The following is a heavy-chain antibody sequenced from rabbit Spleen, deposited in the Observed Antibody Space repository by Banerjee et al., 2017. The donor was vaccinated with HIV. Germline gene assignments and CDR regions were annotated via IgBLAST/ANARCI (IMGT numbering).Heavy chain of an antibody. D-gene: IGHD1-1*01. CDR3: ARNYVNVFDP. Sequence: QEQLKESGGGLVQPGGSLTLTCKASGFSFGDRDVMCWVRQAPGKGLEWTACVYAGSSGSTYYATWAKGRFTISKTSSTTVTLQMTSLTAADTATYFCARNYVNVFDPWGPGTLVTVS. CDR2: VYAGSSGST. J-gene: IGHJ2*01. V-gene: IGHV1S45*01. CDR1: GFSFGDRDV.